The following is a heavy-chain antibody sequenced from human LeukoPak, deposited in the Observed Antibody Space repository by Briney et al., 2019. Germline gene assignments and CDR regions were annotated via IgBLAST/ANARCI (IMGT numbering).Heavy chain of an antibody. D-gene: IGHD4-17*01. CDR3: ARVGPTVTSTALDY. J-gene: IGHJ4*02. CDR2: TSSSGSTI. CDR1: GFTFSDYY. Sequence: AAGYLRLSCAASGFTFSDYYMSWIRQAPGKGLEWVSYTSSSGSTIYYADSVKGPFTISRDNAKNSLYLQMNSLRAEDTAVYYCARVGPTVTSTALDYWGQGTLVTVSS. V-gene: IGHV3-11*04.